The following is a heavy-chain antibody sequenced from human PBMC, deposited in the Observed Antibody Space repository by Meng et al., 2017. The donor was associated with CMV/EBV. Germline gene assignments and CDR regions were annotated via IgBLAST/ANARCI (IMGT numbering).Heavy chain of an antibody. D-gene: IGHD1/OR15-1a*01. J-gene: IGHJ6*02. Sequence: GESLKISCAASGFTFSNCWMSWVRQAPGKGLEWVGRIKSKTDGGTTDYAAPVKGRFTISRDDSKNTLYLQMNSMKTEDTAVYYCTKVRVLEQPYYYYYGMDVWGQGTTVTVSS. CDR3: TKVRVLEQPYYYYYGMDV. CDR1: GFTFSNCW. V-gene: IGHV3-15*01. CDR2: IKSKTDGGTT.